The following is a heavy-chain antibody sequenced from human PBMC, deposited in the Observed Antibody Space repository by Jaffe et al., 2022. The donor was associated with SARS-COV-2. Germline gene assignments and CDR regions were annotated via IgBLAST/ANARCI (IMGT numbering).Heavy chain of an antibody. Sequence: QVQLVESGGGVVQPGRSLRLSCAASGFTFSSYAMHWVRQAPGKGLEWVAVISYDGSNKYYADSVKGRFTISRDNSKNTLYLQMNSLRAEDTAVYYCARDFEQWLVHGGFDYWGQGTLVTVSS. CDR2: ISYDGSNK. D-gene: IGHD6-19*01. CDR3: ARDFEQWLVHGGFDY. CDR1: GFTFSSYA. V-gene: IGHV3-30*04. J-gene: IGHJ4*02.